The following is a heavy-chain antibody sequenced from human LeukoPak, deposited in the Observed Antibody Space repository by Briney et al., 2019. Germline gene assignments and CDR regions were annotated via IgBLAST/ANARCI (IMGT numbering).Heavy chain of an antibody. J-gene: IGHJ4*02. D-gene: IGHD3-10*01. Sequence: PGGSLRLSCAASGFTFSNAWMSWVRQAPGKGLEWVSAISGSGGSTYYADSVKGRFTISRDNSKNTLYLQMNSLRAEDTAVYYCAKANLLWFGEGVYFDYWGQGTLVTVSS. CDR3: AKANLLWFGEGVYFDY. CDR2: ISGSGGST. V-gene: IGHV3-23*01. CDR1: GFTFSNAW.